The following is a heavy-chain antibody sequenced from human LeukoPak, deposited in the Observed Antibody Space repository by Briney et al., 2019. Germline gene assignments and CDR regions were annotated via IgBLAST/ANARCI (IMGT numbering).Heavy chain of an antibody. CDR1: GGPISSGDYY. Sequence: SETLSLTCSVSGGPISSGDYYWNWFRQHPGNGLEWIGYIFYSGSTYYNPSLKSRLSISIDTSANQFSLELTSVTAADTAVYYCARDPQRRGYTYGSDFWGQGILVTVSS. CDR3: ARDPQRRGYTYGSDF. V-gene: IGHV4-31*03. J-gene: IGHJ4*02. D-gene: IGHD5-18*01. CDR2: IFYSGST.